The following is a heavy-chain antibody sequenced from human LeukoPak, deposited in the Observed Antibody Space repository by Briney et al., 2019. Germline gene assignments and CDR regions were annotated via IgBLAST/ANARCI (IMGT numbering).Heavy chain of an antibody. Sequence: PGGSLRLSCTASGFTFGDYVMSWFRQAPGKGLEWVGFIRSKVYGGTPEYAASVKGRFTISRDDHKGIAYLQMNSLKTEDTAVYYCTRDQTPYYWGQGTLVTVSS. CDR1: GFTFGDYV. V-gene: IGHV3-49*03. J-gene: IGHJ4*02. CDR3: TRDQTPYY. CDR2: IRSKVYGGTP.